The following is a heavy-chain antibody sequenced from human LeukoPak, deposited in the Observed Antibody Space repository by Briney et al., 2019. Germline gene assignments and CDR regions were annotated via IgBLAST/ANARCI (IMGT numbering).Heavy chain of an antibody. CDR1: GGSISSSSYY. Sequence: SETLSLTCTVSGGSISSSSYYWGWIRQPPGKGLEWIGSIYYSGSTYYNPSLKSRVTISVDTSKNQFSLKLSSVTAADTAVYYCAKSDGDAFDIWGQGTMVTVSS. V-gene: IGHV4-39*07. J-gene: IGHJ3*02. CDR2: IYYSGST. CDR3: AKSDGDAFDI.